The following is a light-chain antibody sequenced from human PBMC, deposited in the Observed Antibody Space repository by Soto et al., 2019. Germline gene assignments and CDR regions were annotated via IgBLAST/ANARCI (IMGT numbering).Light chain of an antibody. CDR3: LQDYLYPYA. CDR1: QGIRND. CDR2: AS. V-gene: IGKV1-6*01. Sequence: AIQMTQSPSSLSASVGDRVTITCPASQGIRNDLGWYQQKPGKAPKLLIYASTLQSGVPSRFSGSGSGTDFTLTISSLQPEDFATYYCLQDYLYPYAFGQGTKLEIK. J-gene: IGKJ2*01.